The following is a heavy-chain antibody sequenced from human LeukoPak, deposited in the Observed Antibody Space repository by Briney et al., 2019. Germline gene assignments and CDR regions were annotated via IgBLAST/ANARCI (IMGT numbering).Heavy chain of an antibody. CDR1: GGSFSGYY. V-gene: IGHV4-34*01. CDR2: INHSGST. CDR3: ARGRAPNIAAAGLGY. D-gene: IGHD6-13*01. J-gene: IGHJ4*02. Sequence: KPSETLSLTCAVYGGSFSGYYWSWIRQPPGKGLEWIGEINHSGSTNYNPSLKSRVTTSVDTSKNQFSLKLSSVTAADTAVYYCARGRAPNIAAAGLGYWGQGTLVTVSS.